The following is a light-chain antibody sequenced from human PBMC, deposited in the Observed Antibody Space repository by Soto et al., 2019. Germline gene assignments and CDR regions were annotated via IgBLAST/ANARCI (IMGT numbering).Light chain of an antibody. V-gene: IGKV1-5*03. CDR2: KAS. CDR1: QTISSW. CDR3: QHYYTYSYA. J-gene: IGKJ1*01. Sequence: DIRMTQSPSTLSGSVGDRVTITCRASQTISSWLAWYQQKPGKAPKLLIYKASTLKSGVPSRFIGSGSGTEFTLTISCLQPDDFATYYCQHYYTYSYAFGQGTKVELK.